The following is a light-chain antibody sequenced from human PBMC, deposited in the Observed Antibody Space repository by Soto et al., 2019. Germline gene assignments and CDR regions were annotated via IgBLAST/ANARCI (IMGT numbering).Light chain of an antibody. CDR2: GAS. CDR3: QQYCSSPQT. J-gene: IGKJ2*01. V-gene: IGKV3-20*01. Sequence: EIVLTQSPGTLSLSPGERATLSCRASQSVSSSYLAWYQQKLGQAPRLLIYGASSRATGIPDRFSGSGSGTDFTLTISRLEPEYFAVYYCQQYCSSPQTFGQGTKLEIK. CDR1: QSVSSSY.